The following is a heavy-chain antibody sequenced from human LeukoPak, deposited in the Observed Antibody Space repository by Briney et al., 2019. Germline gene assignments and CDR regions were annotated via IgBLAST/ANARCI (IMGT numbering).Heavy chain of an antibody. CDR2: TYYRSMWYH. Sequence: SQTLSLTCAISGDSVSSNYAGWNWIRQSPSRGLEWLGRTYYRSMWYHDYAASVAGRITIDADPSRNQLSLQLSSVTPEDTAVYYCVRVRHLGQGFHNWGQGTLVTVSS. CDR3: VRVRHLGQGFHN. D-gene: IGHD1-26*01. CDR1: GDSVSSNYAG. J-gene: IGHJ4*02. V-gene: IGHV6-1*01.